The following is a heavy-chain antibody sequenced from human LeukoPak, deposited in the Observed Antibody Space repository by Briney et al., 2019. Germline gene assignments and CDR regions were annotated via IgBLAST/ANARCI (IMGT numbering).Heavy chain of an antibody. CDR3: ARGGSSTSLYYYYYYYMDV. V-gene: IGHV1-2*02. CDR1: GYTFTGYY. D-gene: IGHD2-2*01. Sequence: GASVKVSCKASGYTFTGYYMHWVRQAPGQGLEWMGWINPKSGGTNYAQKFQGRVTRTRDTSISTAYMELSRLRSDDTAVYYCARGGSSTSLYYYYYYYMDVWGKGTTVTASS. J-gene: IGHJ6*03. CDR2: INPKSGGT.